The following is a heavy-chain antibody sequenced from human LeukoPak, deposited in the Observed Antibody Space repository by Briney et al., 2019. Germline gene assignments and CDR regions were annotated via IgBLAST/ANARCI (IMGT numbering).Heavy chain of an antibody. CDR1: GFTFSSYG. V-gene: IGHV3-33*06. Sequence: PGRSLRLSCAASGFTFSSYGMHWVRQAPGKGLEWVAVIWYDGSNKYYADSVKGRFTSSRGNSKNTLYLQMNSLRAEDTAVYYCAKDRAAAGTTVFDYWGQGTLVTVSS. J-gene: IGHJ4*02. CDR3: AKDRAAAGTTVFDY. CDR2: IWYDGSNK. D-gene: IGHD6-13*01.